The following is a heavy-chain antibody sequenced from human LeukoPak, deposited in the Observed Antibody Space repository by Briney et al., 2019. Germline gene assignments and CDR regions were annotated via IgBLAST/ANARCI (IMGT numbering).Heavy chain of an antibody. CDR1: GFTFSNYG. CDR2: MHYDGSNK. J-gene: IGHJ4*02. D-gene: IGHD1-26*01. V-gene: IGHV3-30*02. Sequence: QPGGSLRLSCAASGFTFSNYGMHWVRQAPGKGLEWVAFMHYDGSNKYYADSVKGRFTISRDNSKNTLYLQMNSLRAEDTAVYYCAKDREYSGNYGGDSNDYWGQGTLVTVSS. CDR3: AKDREYSGNYGGDSNDY.